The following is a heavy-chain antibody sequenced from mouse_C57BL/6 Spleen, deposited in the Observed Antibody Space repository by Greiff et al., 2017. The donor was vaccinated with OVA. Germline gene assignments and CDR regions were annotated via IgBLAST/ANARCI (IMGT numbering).Heavy chain of an antibody. CDR2: IDPSDSYT. CDR1: GYTFTSYW. Sequence: QVQLQQPGAELVRPGTSVKLSCKASGYTFTSYWMHWVKQRPGQGLEWIGVIDPSDSYTNYNQKFKGKATLTVDTSSSTAYMQLSSLTSEDSAVYYCAGISWGRAYWGQGTTLTVSS. CDR3: AGISWGRAY. V-gene: IGHV1-59*01. D-gene: IGHD3-3*01. J-gene: IGHJ2*01.